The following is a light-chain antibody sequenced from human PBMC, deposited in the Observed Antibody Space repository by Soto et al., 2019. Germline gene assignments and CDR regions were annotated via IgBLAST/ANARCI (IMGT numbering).Light chain of an antibody. V-gene: IGLV2-23*03. J-gene: IGLJ1*01. Sequence: QSALTQPASVSGSPGQSITISCTGTSSDVGSYNLVSWYQQHPGKAPKLMIYEGSKRPSGVSNRFSGSKSGNTASLTISGLQAEDEADYYCCSYAGSSTFGYGFGTGTKVTVL. CDR2: EGS. CDR1: SSDVGSYNL. CDR3: CSYAGSSTFGYG.